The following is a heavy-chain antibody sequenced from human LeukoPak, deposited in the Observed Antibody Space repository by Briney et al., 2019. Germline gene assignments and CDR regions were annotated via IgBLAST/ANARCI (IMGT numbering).Heavy chain of an antibody. Sequence: PGGSLRLSCAAPGFSFRTSDMNWVRQAPRKGLEWVSHISSSGSTIYYADSVKGRFTVSRDNFEDSLYLQMSSLRAEDTAVYYCARDLLTGNDYWGQGTLVTVSS. D-gene: IGHD7-27*01. CDR3: ARDLLTGNDY. CDR1: GFSFRTSD. V-gene: IGHV3-48*01. J-gene: IGHJ4*02. CDR2: ISSSGSTI.